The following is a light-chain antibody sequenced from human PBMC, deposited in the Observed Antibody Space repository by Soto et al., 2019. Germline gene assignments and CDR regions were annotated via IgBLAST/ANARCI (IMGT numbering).Light chain of an antibody. J-gene: IGKJ4*01. Sequence: EIVMTQAPSTLSASPGAIATLSCRASQSVSSNLAWYQQKPGQAPRLLIYDASNRATGIPARFSGSGSGTDFTLTISSLEPEDFAVYYCQQRSNWPLTFGGGTKVDIK. CDR3: QQRSNWPLT. CDR2: DAS. CDR1: QSVSSN. V-gene: IGKV3-11*01.